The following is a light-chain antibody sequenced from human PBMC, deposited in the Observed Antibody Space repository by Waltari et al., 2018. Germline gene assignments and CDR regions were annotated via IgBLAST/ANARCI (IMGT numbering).Light chain of an antibody. CDR2: DDN. J-gene: IGLJ2*01. Sequence: SYVLTQPPSVSVAPGQTARISCGGETIERKTVHGYQRKPGQAPVLVVDDDNDRPPGSAAGFSGSNSGNTATLSISRVEAGDEADYHCQVWDSSRDHVVFGGGTRLTVL. CDR1: TIERKT. CDR3: QVWDSSRDHVV. V-gene: IGLV3-21*02.